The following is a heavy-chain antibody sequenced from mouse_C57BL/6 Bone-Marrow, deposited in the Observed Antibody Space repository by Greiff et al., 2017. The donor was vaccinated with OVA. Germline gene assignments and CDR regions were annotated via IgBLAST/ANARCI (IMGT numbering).Heavy chain of an antibody. D-gene: IGHD2-5*01. V-gene: IGHV14-4*01. CDR3: TPYSNYAWFAD. Sequence: VQLQQSGAELVRPGASVKLSCTASGFNIKDDYMHWVKQRPEQGLEWIGWIDPENGDTEYASKFQGKATITADTSSNTAYLQLSSLTSEDTAVYYCTPYSNYAWFADWGQGTLVTVSA. J-gene: IGHJ3*01. CDR2: IDPENGDT. CDR1: GFNIKDDY.